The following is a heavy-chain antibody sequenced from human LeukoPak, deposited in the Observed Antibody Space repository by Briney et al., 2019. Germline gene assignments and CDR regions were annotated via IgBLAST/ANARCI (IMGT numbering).Heavy chain of an antibody. CDR2: IYYSGST. Sequence: PSETLSLTCTVSGGSISSYYWSWIRQPPGKGLEWIGYIYYSGSTNYNPSLKSRVTISVDTSKNQFSLKLSSVTAADTAVYYCARTQRDGYKPFDYWGQGTLVTVSS. J-gene: IGHJ4*02. CDR3: ARTQRDGYKPFDY. V-gene: IGHV4-59*08. D-gene: IGHD5-24*01. CDR1: GGSISSYY.